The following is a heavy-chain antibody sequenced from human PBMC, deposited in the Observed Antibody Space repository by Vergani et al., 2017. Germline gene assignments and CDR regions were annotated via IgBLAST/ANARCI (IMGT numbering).Heavy chain of an antibody. CDR3: ARGRLVAQKYFQH. CDR2: IYYSGST. CDR1: GGSISSSSYY. V-gene: IGHV4-39*07. D-gene: IGHD5-12*01. Sequence: QLQLQESGPGLVKPSETLSLTCTVSGGSISSSSYYWGWIRQPPGKGLEWIGSIYYSGSTNYNPSLKSRVTISVDTSKNQFSLKLSSVTAADTAVYYCARGRLVAQKYFQHWGQGTLVTVSS. J-gene: IGHJ1*01.